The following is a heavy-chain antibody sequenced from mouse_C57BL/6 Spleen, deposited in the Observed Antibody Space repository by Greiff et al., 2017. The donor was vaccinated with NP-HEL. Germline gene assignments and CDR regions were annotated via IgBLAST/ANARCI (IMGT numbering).Heavy chain of an antibody. CDR3: ARHYDYDGVDY. J-gene: IGHJ2*01. D-gene: IGHD2-4*01. Sequence: DVMLVESGGGLVKPGGSLKLSCAASGFTFSDYGMHWVRQAPEKGLEWVAYISSGSSTIYYADTVKGRFTISRDNAKNTLFLQMTSLRSEDTAMYYCARHYDYDGVDYWGQGTTLTVSS. V-gene: IGHV5-17*01. CDR1: GFTFSDYG. CDR2: ISSGSSTI.